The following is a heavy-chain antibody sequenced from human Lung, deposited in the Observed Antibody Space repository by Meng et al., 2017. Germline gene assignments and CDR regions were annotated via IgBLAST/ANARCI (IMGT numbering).Heavy chain of an antibody. CDR3: GRSDGYIRD. J-gene: IGHJ4*02. CDR1: GFTFSTYW. D-gene: IGHD5-24*01. V-gene: IGHV3-74*01. Sequence: EVQLVESGGGLVQAGGSLSLSCAASGFTFSTYWMHWARQAPGKGLVWVSHINTDGSSTNYADSVKGRFTISRDNAKNTLYLQMNSLRAEDTAVYYCGRSDGYIRDWGQGTLVTVSS. CDR2: INTDGSST.